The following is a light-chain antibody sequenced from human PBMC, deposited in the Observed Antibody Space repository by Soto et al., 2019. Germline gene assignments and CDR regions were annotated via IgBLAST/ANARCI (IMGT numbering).Light chain of an antibody. Sequence: DIQMTQSPSTLSASVGDRVTITCRASQSISSWLAWYQQKPGKAPKLLIYDASNLESGVPARFSGSGSGTEFTLTISSLQPEDFAVYYCQQYNKWPRTFGQGTKVDIK. CDR2: DAS. J-gene: IGKJ1*01. V-gene: IGKV1-5*01. CDR1: QSISSW. CDR3: QQYNKWPRT.